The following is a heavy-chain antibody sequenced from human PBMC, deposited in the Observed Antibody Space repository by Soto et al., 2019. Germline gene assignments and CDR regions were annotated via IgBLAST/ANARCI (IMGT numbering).Heavy chain of an antibody. J-gene: IGHJ4*02. D-gene: IGHD2-21*01. V-gene: IGHV3-74*01. Sequence: PGGSLRLSCAASGFSFSKYWMYWVRQTPGKGLVWVSRINSDGSTTSYPDSVEGRFTVSRDNARNTLYRQMNSLRPDDAAVYYCARIQPDGFPQGFDYWGQGTLVTVSS. CDR2: INSDGSTT. CDR3: ARIQPDGFPQGFDY. CDR1: GFSFSKYW.